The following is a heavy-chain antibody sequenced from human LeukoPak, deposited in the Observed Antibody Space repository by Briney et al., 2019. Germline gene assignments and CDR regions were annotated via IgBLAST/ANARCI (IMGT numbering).Heavy chain of an antibody. V-gene: IGHV4-34*01. Sequence: SETLSLTCAVYGGSFSGYYWSWIRQPPGKGLEWIGEINHSGSTNYNPSLKSRVTISVDTSENQFSLKLSSVTAADTAVYYCARGRGYSYGYGHTTSLDYWGQGTLVTVSS. D-gene: IGHD5-18*01. J-gene: IGHJ4*02. CDR2: INHSGST. CDR1: GGSFSGYY. CDR3: ARGRGYSYGYGHTTSLDY.